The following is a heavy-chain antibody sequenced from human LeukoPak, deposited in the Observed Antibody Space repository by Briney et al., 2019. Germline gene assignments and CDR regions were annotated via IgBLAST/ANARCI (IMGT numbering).Heavy chain of an antibody. D-gene: IGHD3-3*01. V-gene: IGHV4-31*03. Sequence: SETLSLTCTVSGGSISSGGYYWSWIRQHPGKGLEWIGYIYYSGSTYYNSSLKSRVTISVDTSKNQFSLKLSSVTAADTAVYYCARGPPYYDFWSGYYYYGMDVWGQGTTVTVSS. CDR2: IYYSGST. J-gene: IGHJ6*02. CDR3: ARGPPYYDFWSGYYYYGMDV. CDR1: GGSISSGGYY.